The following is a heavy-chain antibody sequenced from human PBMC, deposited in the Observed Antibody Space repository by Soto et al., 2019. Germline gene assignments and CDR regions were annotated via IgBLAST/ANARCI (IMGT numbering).Heavy chain of an antibody. Sequence: SETLSLTCTVSGGSISSGGYYWSWIRQHPGKGLEWIGYIYYSGSTYYNPSLKSRVTISVDTSKNQFSLKLSSVTAADTAVYYCARASPRYCSGGSCYAVRDYWGQGTLVTVSS. D-gene: IGHD2-15*01. J-gene: IGHJ4*02. V-gene: IGHV4-31*03. CDR1: GGSISSGGYY. CDR3: ARASPRYCSGGSCYAVRDY. CDR2: IYYSGST.